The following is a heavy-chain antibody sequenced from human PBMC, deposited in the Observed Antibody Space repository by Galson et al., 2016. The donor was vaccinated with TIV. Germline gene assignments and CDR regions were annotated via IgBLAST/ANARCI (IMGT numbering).Heavy chain of an antibody. J-gene: IGHJ4*02. D-gene: IGHD1-26*01. CDR3: AKDNRHYMLVGGFDY. Sequence: SLRLSCAASGFTFSTKSMSWVRQAPGKGPEWVSAISGSGGTTYYADSVKGRFTISRDNSNNNLYLQMNSLRAEDKAVYYCAKDNRHYMLVGGFDYWGQGTLVTVSS. V-gene: IGHV3-23*01. CDR2: ISGSGGTT. CDR1: GFTFSTKS.